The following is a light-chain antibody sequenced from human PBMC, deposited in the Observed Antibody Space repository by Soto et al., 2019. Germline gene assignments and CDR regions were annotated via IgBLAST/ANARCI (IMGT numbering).Light chain of an antibody. CDR1: QSVRGH. CDR3: QQRNIWPLS. Sequence: EIVLIQSQATLSLFPGERATISCRCTQSVRGHLAWYHQKLGQAPRLLIYEGSNRATGIPARFSGSGFGTAFKLTISSLETEDFAVDECQQRNIWPLSFDGGTQVEV. CDR2: EGS. V-gene: IGKV3-11*01. J-gene: IGKJ4*01.